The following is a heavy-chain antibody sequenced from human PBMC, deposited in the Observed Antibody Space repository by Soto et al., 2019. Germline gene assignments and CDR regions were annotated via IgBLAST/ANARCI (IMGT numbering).Heavy chain of an antibody. Sequence: QVQLRQWGAGLLKPSETLSLTCAVFGGSFSDYYWTWIRQPPGKGLEWFGEVNHSGTTSYNPSSKIRLTVSVDTSNNQSSLKLSSVTSADTAVYYCARKPIYYFFAGYYSFDYWGQGTLVTVSS. J-gene: IGHJ4*02. V-gene: IGHV4-34*01. CDR1: GGSFSDYY. CDR3: ARKPIYYFFAGYYSFDY. CDR2: VNHSGTT. D-gene: IGHD3-9*01.